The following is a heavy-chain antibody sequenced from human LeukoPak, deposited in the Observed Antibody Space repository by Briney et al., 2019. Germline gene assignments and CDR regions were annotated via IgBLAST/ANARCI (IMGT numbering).Heavy chain of an antibody. J-gene: IGHJ6*03. CDR1: EFTFRSYD. D-gene: IGHD3-3*01. CDR3: AREVTIFGVALYYYYYYMDV. Sequence: GGSLRLSCVASEFTFRSYDMHWVRQAPGKGLEWVSSISSSSSYIYYADSVKGRFTISRDNAKNSLYLQMNSLRAEDTAVYYCAREVTIFGVALYYYYYYMDVWGKGTTVTVSS. CDR2: ISSSSSYI. V-gene: IGHV3-21*01.